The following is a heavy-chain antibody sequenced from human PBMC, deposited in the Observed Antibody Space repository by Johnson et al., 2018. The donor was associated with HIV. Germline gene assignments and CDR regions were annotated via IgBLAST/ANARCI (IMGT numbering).Heavy chain of an antibody. J-gene: IGHJ3*01. CDR1: GFTFSTYG. Sequence: QVQLVESGGGVVQPGRSLRLSCAASGFTFSTYGMHWVRQAPGKGLAWVAVMWYDGSNNYYAASVDGRFTISRDKSKNTMYLQMNSLRDEDTAVYHCAKERLLHDAFDFWGQGTMVTVSS. D-gene: IGHD5-18*01. CDR3: AKERLLHDAFDF. V-gene: IGHV3-33*03. CDR2: MWYDGSNN.